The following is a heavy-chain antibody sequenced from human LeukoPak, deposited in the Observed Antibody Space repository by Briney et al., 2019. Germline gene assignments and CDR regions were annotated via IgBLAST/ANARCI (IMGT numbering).Heavy chain of an antibody. CDR3: ARERGNGDLDY. D-gene: IGHD4-17*01. V-gene: IGHV4-59*01. CDR1: GGSISSYY. Sequence: PSETLSLTCTVSGGSISSYYWSWIRQPPGKGLEWIGYIYYSGSTNYNPSLKSRVTMSVDTSKNQFSLKLSSVTAADTAVYYCARERGNGDLDYWGQGTLVTVSS. CDR2: IYYSGST. J-gene: IGHJ4*02.